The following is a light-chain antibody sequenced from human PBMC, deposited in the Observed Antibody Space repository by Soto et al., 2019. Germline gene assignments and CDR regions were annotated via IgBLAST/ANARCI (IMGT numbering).Light chain of an antibody. Sequence: DIQMTQSPSSLSASIGDRVTITCRASQYINNHLNWYRQKPGKAPELLIYAASSLQSGVPSRFSGSGSGTDFTLTITSLQPEDFATYSCQQTNIFPWTFGQGTKV. CDR1: QYINNH. V-gene: IGKV1-39*01. CDR3: QQTNIFPWT. CDR2: AAS. J-gene: IGKJ1*01.